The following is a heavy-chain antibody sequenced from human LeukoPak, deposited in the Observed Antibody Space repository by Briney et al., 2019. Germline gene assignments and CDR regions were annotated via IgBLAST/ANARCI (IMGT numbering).Heavy chain of an antibody. D-gene: IGHD6-19*01. J-gene: IGHJ4*02. Sequence: GGSLRLSCAASGLTFSIYWMSWVRQAPGKGLEWVSAISGSGGSTYYADSVEGRFTIPRDNSKNTLYLQMNSLRAEDTAVYYCAKMYSSGWYFLFDYWGQGTLVTVSS. CDR2: ISGSGGST. CDR1: GLTFSIYW. V-gene: IGHV3-23*01. CDR3: AKMYSSGWYFLFDY.